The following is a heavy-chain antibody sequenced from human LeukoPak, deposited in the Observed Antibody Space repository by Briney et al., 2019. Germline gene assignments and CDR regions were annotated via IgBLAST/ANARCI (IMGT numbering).Heavy chain of an antibody. CDR3: AKATSRMVRGVNFDY. Sequence: SSETLSLSCTVSDGSTRSYYWNWVRQAPGKGLEWVSAISGSGGSTYYADSVKGRFTISRDNSRNTLYLQMNSLRAEDTAVYYCAKATSRMVRGVNFDYWGQGALVTVSS. J-gene: IGHJ4*02. D-gene: IGHD3-10*01. V-gene: IGHV3-23*01. CDR1: DGSTRSYY. CDR2: ISGSGGST.